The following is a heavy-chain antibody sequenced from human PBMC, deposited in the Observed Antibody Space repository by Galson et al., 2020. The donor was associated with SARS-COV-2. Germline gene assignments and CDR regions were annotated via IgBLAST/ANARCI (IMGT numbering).Heavy chain of an antibody. D-gene: IGHD3-9*01. J-gene: IGHJ6*02. Sequence: ASVKVSCKVSGYTLTELSMHWVRQAPGKGLEWMGGFDPEDGETIYAQKFQGRVTMTEDTSTDTAYMELSSLRSEDTAVYYCATVGSSYILTGGVEYYYGMDVWGQGTTVTVSS. CDR1: GYTLTELS. V-gene: IGHV1-24*01. CDR3: ATVGSSYILTGGVEYYYGMDV. CDR2: FDPEDGET.